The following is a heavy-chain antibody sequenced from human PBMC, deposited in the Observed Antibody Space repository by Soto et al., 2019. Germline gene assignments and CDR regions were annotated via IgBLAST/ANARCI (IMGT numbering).Heavy chain of an antibody. D-gene: IGHD7-27*01. CDR1: GFTFSSYW. Sequence: GGSLRLSCTASGFTFSSYWMQCFRQAPGKGLVWVSRINSEGTTTTYADSVKGRFTISRDNAKNTLFLQMNSLRAEDTAVYYCGRAPGGTGIVDYWGLGTLVTVSS. V-gene: IGHV3-74*01. J-gene: IGHJ4*02. CDR2: INSEGTTT. CDR3: GRAPGGTGIVDY.